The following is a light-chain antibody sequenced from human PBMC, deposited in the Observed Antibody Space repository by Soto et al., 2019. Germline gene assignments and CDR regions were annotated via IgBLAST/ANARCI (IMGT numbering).Light chain of an antibody. CDR1: QSVSTF. CDR3: QQYGSSGT. CDR2: DAS. V-gene: IGKV3-20*01. J-gene: IGKJ1*01. Sequence: EIVLTQSPGTLSLSPGERVTLSCRASQSVSTFLAWYQHKPGQPPRLLIYDASNRATGIPDRFSGSGSGTDFTLTISRLEPEDFAVYYCQQYGSSGTFGQGTKVDIK.